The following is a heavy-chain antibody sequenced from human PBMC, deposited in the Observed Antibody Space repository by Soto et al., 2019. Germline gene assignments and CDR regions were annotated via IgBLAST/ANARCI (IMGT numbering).Heavy chain of an antibody. CDR3: ARDHFSYGMDA. Sequence: QVQLVESGGGLVKPGGSLRLSCAASGFTFRDYYMSWIRQAPGKGLEWVSYISSSGTTMYYPDSVKGRFTISRDNAKSSLYLQMDSLRAEDTAVYFCARDHFSYGMDAWGQGTTVTVSS. J-gene: IGHJ6*02. V-gene: IGHV3-11*01. CDR1: GFTFRDYY. CDR2: ISSSGTTM.